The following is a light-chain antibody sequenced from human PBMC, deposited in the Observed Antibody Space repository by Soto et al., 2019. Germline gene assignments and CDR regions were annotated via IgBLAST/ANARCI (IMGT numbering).Light chain of an antibody. CDR3: QQYNTYTWT. V-gene: IGKV1-5*03. CDR2: KAS. CDR1: QGISRW. J-gene: IGKJ1*01. Sequence: DIQMTQSPSTLSASVGDRVTIACRASQGISRWLAWYQQKPGKAPKILIYKASNLEVGVPSRFSGSGSGTDFTLTISSLQPDDSATYYCQQYNTYTWTFGQGTKVEIK.